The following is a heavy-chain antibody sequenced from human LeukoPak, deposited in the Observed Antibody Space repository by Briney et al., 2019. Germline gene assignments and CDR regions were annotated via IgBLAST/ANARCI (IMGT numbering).Heavy chain of an antibody. Sequence: AGGSLRLSCAASGFTFSTYNINWVRQTPGKGLEWVSSITISSTYIYYADSVKGRFTISRDNAKNSLYLQMNSLRAEDTAVYYCARGGDYGFYYFDYWGQGTLDTVSS. CDR3: ARGGDYGFYYFDY. V-gene: IGHV3-21*01. CDR2: ITISSTYI. CDR1: GFTFSTYN. D-gene: IGHD4-17*01. J-gene: IGHJ4*02.